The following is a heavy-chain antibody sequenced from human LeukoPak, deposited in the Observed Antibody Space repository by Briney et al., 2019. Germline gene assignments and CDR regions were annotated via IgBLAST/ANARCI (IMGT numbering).Heavy chain of an antibody. Sequence: SETLSLTCTVSGGSISSGSYYWGWIRQPPGKGLEWIASIYYSGSTYYNPSLKSRVTISVDTSKNQFSLKLSSVTAADTAVYYCARGWGHSSGWYIDYWGQGTLVTVSS. CDR2: IYYSGST. J-gene: IGHJ4*02. CDR3: ARGWGHSSGWYIDY. V-gene: IGHV4-39*07. CDR1: GGSISSGSYY. D-gene: IGHD6-19*01.